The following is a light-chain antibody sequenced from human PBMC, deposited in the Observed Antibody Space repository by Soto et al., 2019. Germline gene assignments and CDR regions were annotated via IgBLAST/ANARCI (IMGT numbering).Light chain of an antibody. CDR3: QHRSSWPVT. J-gene: IGKJ5*01. V-gene: IGKV3-11*01. Sequence: EVVLTQSPVSLSLSPGERGTLSWRASQRVQSYLAWYQQKPGQAPRLLIYDSSNRATGVPARFRGSGSGTDFTLTISTLEPEDFAVYYCQHRSSWPVTFGQGTRLEIK. CDR1: QRVQSY. CDR2: DSS.